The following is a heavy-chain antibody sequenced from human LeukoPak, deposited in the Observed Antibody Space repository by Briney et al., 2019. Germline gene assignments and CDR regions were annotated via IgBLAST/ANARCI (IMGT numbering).Heavy chain of an antibody. J-gene: IGHJ4*02. D-gene: IGHD5-12*01. Sequence: GASVKVSCKASGYSFSNYGISWVRQAPGQGLEWMGWISGYNGNTNYAQKFQGRVTMTTDTSTSTAYMELRSLRSDDTAVYYCARDCGYQCPSDYWGQGTLVTVSS. CDR1: GYSFSNYG. CDR3: ARDCGYQCPSDY. V-gene: IGHV1-18*01. CDR2: ISGYNGNT.